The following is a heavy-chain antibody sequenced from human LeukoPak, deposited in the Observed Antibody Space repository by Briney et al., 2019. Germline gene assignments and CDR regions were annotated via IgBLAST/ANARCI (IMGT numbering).Heavy chain of an antibody. CDR3: ARDSMTYAFDY. CDR1: GFTFSSYG. Sequence: GRSLRLSCAASGFTFSSYGMLWVRQAPGKGLDWVAVVSYDGSNKYYADSVKGRFTISRDNSKNTLYLQMNSLRAEDTAVYYCARDSMTYAFDYWGQGTLVTVSS. J-gene: IGHJ4*02. D-gene: IGHD4-17*01. CDR2: VSYDGSNK. V-gene: IGHV3-30*03.